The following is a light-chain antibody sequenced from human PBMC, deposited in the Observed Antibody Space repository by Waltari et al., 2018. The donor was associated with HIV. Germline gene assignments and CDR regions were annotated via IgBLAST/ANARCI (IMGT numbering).Light chain of an antibody. CDR3: SSYTGSSTRVV. CDR1: SSDVGGYNY. J-gene: IGLJ2*01. V-gene: IGLV2-14*01. CDR2: EVS. Sequence: QSALTQPASVSGSPGQSITISCTGTSSDVGGYNYVSWYHQHPGKAPKLLLYEVSNRPSGVSNRLSGSKSGNTASLTISGLQAEDEADYYCSSYTGSSTRVVFGGGTKLTVL.